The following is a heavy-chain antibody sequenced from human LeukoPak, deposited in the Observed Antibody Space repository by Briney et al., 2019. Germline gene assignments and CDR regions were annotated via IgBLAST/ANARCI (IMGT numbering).Heavy chain of an antibody. CDR1: GFTFRDYA. CDR2: ISGSGGTT. D-gene: IGHD3-22*01. CDR3: ATDYYDRSGDYTVDY. J-gene: IGHJ4*02. V-gene: IGHV3-23*01. Sequence: GGSLRLSCAASGFTFRDYAMSWVRQAPGKGLEWVSVISGSGGTTHYADSVKGRLTISRDNSKNTAFPQMNSLRAEDTAVYYCATDYYDRSGDYTVDYWGQGTLVTVSS.